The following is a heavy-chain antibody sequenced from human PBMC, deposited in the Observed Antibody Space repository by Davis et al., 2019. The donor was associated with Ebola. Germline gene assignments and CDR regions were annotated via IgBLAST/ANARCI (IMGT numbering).Heavy chain of an antibody. D-gene: IGHD6-19*01. J-gene: IGHJ3*02. CDR3: ARDYAPVAGSTGPNAFDI. V-gene: IGHV3-21*01. CDR2: ISSSSSYI. CDR1: GFTFSSYS. Sequence: GESLKISCAASGFTFSSYSMNWVRQAPGKGLEWVSSISSSSSYIYYADSVKGRFTISRDNSKNTLYLQMNSLRAEDTAVYYCARDYAPVAGSTGPNAFDIWGQGTMVTVSS.